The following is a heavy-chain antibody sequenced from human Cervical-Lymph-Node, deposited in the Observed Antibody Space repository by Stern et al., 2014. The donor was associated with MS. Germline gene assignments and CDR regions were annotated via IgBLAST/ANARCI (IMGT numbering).Heavy chain of an antibody. CDR2: NVVGSGNT. Sequence: VQLVESGPEVKKPGTSVKVSCKASGFTFTSSAVQWVRQARGQRLEWIGWNVVGSGNTNYAQKFQERVTITRDMSTSTAYMELSSLRSEDTAVYYCAARANYYDSPGDWFDPWGQGTLVTVSS. CDR1: GFTFTSSA. D-gene: IGHD3-22*01. J-gene: IGHJ5*02. CDR3: AARANYYDSPGDWFDP. V-gene: IGHV1-58*01.